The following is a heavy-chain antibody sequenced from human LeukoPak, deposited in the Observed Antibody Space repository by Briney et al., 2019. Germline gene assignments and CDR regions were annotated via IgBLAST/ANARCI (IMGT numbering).Heavy chain of an antibody. CDR1: GGSISSYY. Sequence: PSETLSLTCTVSGGSISSYYWSWIRQPPGRGLEWIGYIYYSGTTNYNPSLKSRVTISIDTSKNQFSLKLSSVTAADTAVYYCARGLTYYDILTAYYTFPYFDYWDQGTLVTVSS. CDR3: ARGLTYYDILTAYYTFPYFDY. CDR2: IYYSGTT. V-gene: IGHV4-59*01. D-gene: IGHD3-9*01. J-gene: IGHJ4*02.